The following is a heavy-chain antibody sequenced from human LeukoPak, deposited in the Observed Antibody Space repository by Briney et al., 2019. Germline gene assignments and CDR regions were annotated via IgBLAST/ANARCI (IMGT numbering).Heavy chain of an antibody. J-gene: IGHJ3*02. D-gene: IGHD2-2*01. CDR2: INHCGST. Sequence: PSETLSLTCAVYGGSFSGYYWNWIRQPPGKGLEWIGEINHCGSTIYNPSLKSRVTISADTSKNQFSLRLSSVTAADTAVYYCAIIVVVPAAPDAFDIWGQGTMVTVSS. V-gene: IGHV4-34*01. CDR3: AIIVVVPAAPDAFDI. CDR1: GGSFSGYY.